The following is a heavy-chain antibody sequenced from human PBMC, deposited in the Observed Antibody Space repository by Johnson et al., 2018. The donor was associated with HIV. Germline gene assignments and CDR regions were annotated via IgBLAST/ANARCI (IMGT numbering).Heavy chain of an antibody. J-gene: IGHJ3*02. D-gene: IGHD4-17*01. CDR2: ISYDGSDK. V-gene: IGHV3-30*04. CDR1: GFTFSSYA. Sequence: QLVESGGGVVQPGRSLRLSCAASGFTFSSYAMHWVRQAPAKGLEWVAVISYDGSDKYYADSVKGRFTISRDSSKNSLYLQMNSLRAEDTAVYYCARGRKTVTTVRPSAFDIWGQGTMVTVSS. CDR3: ARGRKTVTTVRPSAFDI.